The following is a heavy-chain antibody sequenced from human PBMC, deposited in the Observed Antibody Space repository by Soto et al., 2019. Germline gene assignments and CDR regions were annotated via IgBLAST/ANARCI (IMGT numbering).Heavy chain of an antibody. CDR1: GGGNLRDYR. J-gene: IGHJ4*02. V-gene: IGHV1-69*13. CDR2: IIPKLGSA. Sequence: GASVKVSCKASGGGNLRDYRTTWVRRAPGQGLEWMGGIIPKLGSANYAQNFQGRVTVTADESTNTLYLQMNSLKADDSAVYYCARDEHDSSGYYYDYWGQGTPVTVSS. D-gene: IGHD3-22*01. CDR3: ARDEHDSSGYYYDY.